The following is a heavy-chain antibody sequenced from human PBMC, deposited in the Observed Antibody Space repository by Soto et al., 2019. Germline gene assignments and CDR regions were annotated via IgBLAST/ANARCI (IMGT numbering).Heavy chain of an antibody. V-gene: IGHV1-18*01. CDR1: GYTFTSYG. J-gene: IGHJ4*02. CDR3: ARHASIFDY. Sequence: QVQLVQSGAEVKKPGASVKVSCKASGYTFTSYGISWVRQAPGQGLEWMGWISDYNGNTNYAQKLQGRVTMTRDTSTSTAYMEARNLGSDYTVVYYCARHASIFDYWGQGTLVTVSS. CDR2: ISDYNGNT.